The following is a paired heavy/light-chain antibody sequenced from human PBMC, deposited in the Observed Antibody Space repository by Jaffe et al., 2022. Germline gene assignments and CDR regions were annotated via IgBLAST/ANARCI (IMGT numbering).Heavy chain of an antibody. CDR2: IRSKAYGGTT. V-gene: IGHV3-49*03. CDR1: GFSFGDYA. D-gene: IGHD2-8*02. J-gene: IGHJ5*02. Sequence: EVQLVESGGGLIQPGRSLRLSCTASGFSFGDYAMSWFRQAPGKGLEWLGLIRSKAYGGTTEYAASVKGSFTIARDDSKSIAYLQMTSLKPEDTAVYYCSSLIVPLGYCNGGACGWFDPWGQGTLVTVSS. CDR3: SSLIVPLGYCNGGACGWFDP.
Light chain of an antibody. CDR1: SSDVGGYDY. J-gene: IGLJ1*01. CDR2: EVS. Sequence: QSALTQPPSASGSPGQSVTISCTGSSSDVGGYDYVSWYQQHPGKAPKLMIYEVSERPSGVPDRFSGSKSGNTASLTVSGLQAEDEADYYCSSYAGSTNFYVFGTGTKVTVL. V-gene: IGLV2-8*01. CDR3: SSYAGSTNFYV.